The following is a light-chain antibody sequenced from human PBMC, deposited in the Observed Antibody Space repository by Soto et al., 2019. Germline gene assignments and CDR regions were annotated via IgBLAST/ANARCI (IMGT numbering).Light chain of an antibody. Sequence: DIQMTQSPSSLSASVGDRVTITCRASQSISSYLNWYQQKPGKAPKLLIYAASSLQSGVPSRFSGSVSGTDFTHTNTIRKPEVFATYYCKQCYSPRTCGQGTKVKIK. J-gene: IGKJ1*01. CDR2: AAS. V-gene: IGKV1-39*01. CDR3: KQCYSPRT. CDR1: QSISSY.